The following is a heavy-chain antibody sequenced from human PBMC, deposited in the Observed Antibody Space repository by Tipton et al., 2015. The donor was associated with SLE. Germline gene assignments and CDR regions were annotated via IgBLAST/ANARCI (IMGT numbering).Heavy chain of an antibody. Sequence: TLSLTCIVSGGSISSRNYYWGWIRQPPGKGLEWIGSMYYSGSTYYNPSLKSRVTILEDTSKSQFSLKLRSVTAADTAVYYCARGPAVTTYYYYYYYMDVWGKGTTVTVSS. CDR3: ARGPAVTTYYYYYYYMDV. V-gene: IGHV4-39*07. D-gene: IGHD2/OR15-2a*01. CDR1: GGSISSRNYY. J-gene: IGHJ6*03. CDR2: MYYSGST.